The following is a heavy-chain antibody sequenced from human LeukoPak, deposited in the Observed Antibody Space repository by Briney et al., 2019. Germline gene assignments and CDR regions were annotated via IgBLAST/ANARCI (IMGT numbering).Heavy chain of an antibody. CDR2: VSGSGSTV. Sequence: GGSLRLSCAASGFTFSDHIMNWVRQLPGKRLEWVAYVSGSGSTVFYADSVKGRFTISRDNGKSSLYLQMNSLRVEDTALYYCVRQFASWGQGTLVTVSS. CDR3: VRQFAS. J-gene: IGHJ4*02. V-gene: IGHV3-48*01. CDR1: GFTFSDHI.